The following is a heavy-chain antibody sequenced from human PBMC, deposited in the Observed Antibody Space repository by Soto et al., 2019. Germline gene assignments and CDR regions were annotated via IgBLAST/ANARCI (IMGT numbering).Heavy chain of an antibody. Sequence: EVLLLESGGALVQPGGSLRLSCAASGFTFTSFAMSWVRQAPEKGLEWVSGISAGGGNTYYADSVKGRFTISRDNPKNTLYLQMNSLRAEDTATYYCARDVMKAFDYWGQGTLVTVSS. CDR2: ISAGGGNT. V-gene: IGHV3-23*01. CDR1: GFTFTSFA. J-gene: IGHJ4*02. CDR3: ARDVMKAFDY. D-gene: IGHD2-8*01.